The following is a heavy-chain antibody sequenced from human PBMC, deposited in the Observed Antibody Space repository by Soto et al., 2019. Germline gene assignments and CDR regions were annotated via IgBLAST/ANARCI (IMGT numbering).Heavy chain of an antibody. D-gene: IGHD7-27*01. J-gene: IGHJ5*01. CDR2: IGHLETN. Sequence: SETLSLTCSVSGVAMTYGGYSWSWIRQSPEKGLEWLGYIGHLETNYYNPSFESRVAISVDTSKSQFSLNVTSVTAADTAVYFCARGRYCLTGRCFPNWFDSWGQGALVTVSS. V-gene: IGHV4-30-2*05. CDR1: GVAMTYGGYS. CDR3: ARGRYCLTGRCFPNWFDS.